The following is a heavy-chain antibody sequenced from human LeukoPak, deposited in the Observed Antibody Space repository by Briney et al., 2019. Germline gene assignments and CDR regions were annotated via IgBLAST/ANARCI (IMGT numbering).Heavy chain of an antibody. CDR2: INPNSGGT. Sequence: GASVKVSCKASGYTFTGYYMHWVRQARGQGLEWMGRINPNSGGTNYAQKFQGRVTMTRDTSISTAYMELSRLRSDDTAVYYCATTDRVESLLLDYWGQGTLVTVSS. J-gene: IGHJ4*02. V-gene: IGHV1-2*06. D-gene: IGHD2/OR15-2a*01. CDR3: ATTDRVESLLLDY. CDR1: GYTFTGYY.